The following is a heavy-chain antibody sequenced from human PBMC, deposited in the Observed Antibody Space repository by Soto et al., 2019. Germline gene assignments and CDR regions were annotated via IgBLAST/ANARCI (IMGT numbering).Heavy chain of an antibody. Sequence: QVQLVQSGAEVEKPGASVKVSCKASGYTFSNYYMHWVRQVPGQGLEWMGTINPSGGSTSYAQKFQGRINLTRKTSTGTVYMELRSLKSEDTAVYYCARGNFVVVVVTQGCYFDYWGQGTLVTVSS. D-gene: IGHD2-15*01. CDR3: ARGNFVVVVVTQGCYFDY. CDR1: GYTFSNYY. CDR2: INPSGGST. V-gene: IGHV1-46*01. J-gene: IGHJ4*02.